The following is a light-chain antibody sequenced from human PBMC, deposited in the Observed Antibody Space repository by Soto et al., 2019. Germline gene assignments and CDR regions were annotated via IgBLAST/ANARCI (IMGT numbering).Light chain of an antibody. CDR3: QQYGSSPT. V-gene: IGKV3-20*01. J-gene: IGKJ1*01. CDR1: QSVSSSY. CDR2: GAS. Sequence: EIVLTQSPGTLSLSPGERATLSCRASQSVSSSYLAWYQQKPGQAPRLLIYGASSRATGIPDRFSGSGSGTDFTLTISILEPEDCAVYYCQQYGSSPTFGQGTKVEIK.